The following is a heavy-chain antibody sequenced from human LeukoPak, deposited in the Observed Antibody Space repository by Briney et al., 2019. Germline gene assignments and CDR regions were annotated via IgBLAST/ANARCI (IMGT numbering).Heavy chain of an antibody. CDR2: ISWNSGNV. J-gene: IGHJ4*02. CDR1: GFTFGDYA. D-gene: IGHD1-26*01. V-gene: IGHV3-9*01. Sequence: GGSLRLSCTASGFTFGDYAMSWVRQAPGKGLEWVSGISWNSGNVGYADSVKGRFTISRDNAKNSLYLQMNGLRTEDTALYYCAKGVVGATAQIDFWGQGTLVTVSS. CDR3: AKGVVGATAQIDF.